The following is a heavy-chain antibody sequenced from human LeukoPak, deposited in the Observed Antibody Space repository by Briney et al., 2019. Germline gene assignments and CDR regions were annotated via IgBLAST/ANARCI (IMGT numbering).Heavy chain of an antibody. Sequence: GGSLRLSCAASGFTFSNYALSWVRQAPGEGLEWVSTISGTGDTTYYADSLKGRLTISRDNSKNTLYLQMSSLRADDTAVYYCTKGGWGTVLDYWGQGTLVTVSS. D-gene: IGHD3-10*01. CDR1: GFTFSNYA. V-gene: IGHV3-23*01. J-gene: IGHJ4*02. CDR3: TKGGWGTVLDY. CDR2: ISGTGDTT.